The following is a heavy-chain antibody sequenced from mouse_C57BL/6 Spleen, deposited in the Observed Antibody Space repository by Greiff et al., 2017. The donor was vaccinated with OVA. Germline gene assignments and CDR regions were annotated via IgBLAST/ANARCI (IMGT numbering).Heavy chain of an antibody. CDR3: VRDYYYGPSWYFDV. J-gene: IGHJ1*03. D-gene: IGHD1-1*01. CDR1: GFTFNTYA. V-gene: IGHV10-3*01. Sequence: EVQLVESGGGLVQPKGSLKLSCAASGFTFNTYAMHWVRQAPGKGLEWVARIRSKSSNYATYYADSVKDRFTISRDDSQSMLYLQMNNLKTEATARYYGVRDYYYGPSWYFDVWGTGTTVTVSS. CDR2: IRSKSSNYAT.